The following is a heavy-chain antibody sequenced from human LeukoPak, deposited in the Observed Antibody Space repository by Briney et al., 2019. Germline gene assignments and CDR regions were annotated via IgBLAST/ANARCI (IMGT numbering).Heavy chain of an antibody. CDR3: ARVWSSGYTKDY. D-gene: IGHD3-22*01. Sequence: GGSLRLSCPASGFTFSSYSIDWVRQAPGKGLEWLSYISSSSSTIYYADSVKGRFTISRDNAKNSAYLQMNSLRAEDTAVYYCARVWSSGYTKDYWGQGTLVTVSS. V-gene: IGHV3-48*04. CDR1: GFTFSSYS. CDR2: ISSSSSTI. J-gene: IGHJ4*02.